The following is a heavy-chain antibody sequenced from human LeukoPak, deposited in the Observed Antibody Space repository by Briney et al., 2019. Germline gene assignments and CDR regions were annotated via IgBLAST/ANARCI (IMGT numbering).Heavy chain of an antibody. CDR3: ARGLSDQLGPDY. CDR1: GGSIINSNW. D-gene: IGHD2-2*01. Sequence: SETLSLTCAVSGGSIINSNWWSWVRQPPGKGLEWIGEIDHSGSTSYNPSLKSRVTMSVDRSQNQFSLRLSTVTAADTAVYYCARGLSDQLGPDYWGQGTLVTVSS. J-gene: IGHJ4*02. CDR2: IDHSGST. V-gene: IGHV4-4*02.